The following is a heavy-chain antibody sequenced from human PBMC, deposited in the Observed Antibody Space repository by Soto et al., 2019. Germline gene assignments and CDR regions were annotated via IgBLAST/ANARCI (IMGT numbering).Heavy chain of an antibody. CDR3: ALGAGAGGMDV. J-gene: IGHJ6*02. CDR2: IIPIFGTA. CDR1: GCTFSSYA. D-gene: IGHD3-16*01. V-gene: IGHV1-69*13. Sequence: GASVKVSCKASGCTFSSYAISCVRQAPGQGLEWMGGIIPIFGTANYAQKFQGRVTITADESTSTAYMELSSLRSEDTAVYYCALGAGAGGMDVWGQGTTVTVSS.